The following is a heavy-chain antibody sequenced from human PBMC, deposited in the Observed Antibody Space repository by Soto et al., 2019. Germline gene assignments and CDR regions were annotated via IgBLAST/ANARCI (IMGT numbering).Heavy chain of an antibody. Sequence: EVQLLESGGGVVQPGGSLRLSCAASGFTFRNFVMSWVRQAPGKGLEWVSAIRATGGQTFYADSVKGRFTISRDNSENMLYLQMDSLRDEDTAVYFCAQDRGWGVVSPSHDSWGQGTLVTVSS. CDR1: GFTFRNFV. J-gene: IGHJ4*02. D-gene: IGHD2-21*01. V-gene: IGHV3-23*01. CDR2: IRATGGQT. CDR3: AQDRGWGVVSPSHDS.